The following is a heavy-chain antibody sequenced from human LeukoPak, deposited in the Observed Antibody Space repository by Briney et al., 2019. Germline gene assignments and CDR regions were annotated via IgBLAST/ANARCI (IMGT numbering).Heavy chain of an antibody. Sequence: GGSLRLSCAASGFTFSSYGMHWVHQAPGKGLEWVAVILNDGSQEKYADSVKGRFTISRDNSKNTLFLQVNSLRAEDTAVYYCARDDALGDNALDIWGQGTMVTVSS. CDR2: ILNDGSQE. D-gene: IGHD3-16*01. CDR3: ARDDALGDNALDI. V-gene: IGHV3-33*01. J-gene: IGHJ3*02. CDR1: GFTFSSYG.